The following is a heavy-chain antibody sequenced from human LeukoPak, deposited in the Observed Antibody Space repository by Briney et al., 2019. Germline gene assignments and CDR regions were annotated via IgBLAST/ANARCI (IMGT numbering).Heavy chain of an antibody. D-gene: IGHD3-22*01. CDR3: AREAHFYDSGGYYYVRFDY. V-gene: IGHV4-34*01. Sequence: PSETLSLTCAVYGGSFSGYYWSWIRQPPGKGLEWIGEINHSGSTNYNPSLKSRVTISVDTSKNQFSLRLSSVTAADTAVYYCAREAHFYDSGGYYYVRFDYWGQGTLVTVSS. CDR2: INHSGST. J-gene: IGHJ4*02. CDR1: GGSFSGYY.